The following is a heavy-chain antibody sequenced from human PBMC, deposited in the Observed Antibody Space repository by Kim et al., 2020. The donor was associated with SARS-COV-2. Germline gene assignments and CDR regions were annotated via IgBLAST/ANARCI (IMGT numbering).Heavy chain of an antibody. V-gene: IGHV3-30*18. J-gene: IGHJ6*02. D-gene: IGHD4-17*01. CDR1: GFTFSSYG. CDR3: AKDLTVYGDPRVDYYYYGMDV. Sequence: GGSLRLSCAASGFTFSSYGMHWVRQAPGKGLEWVAVISYDGSNKYYADSVKGRFTISRDNSKNTLYLQMNSLRAEDTAVYYCAKDLTVYGDPRVDYYYYGMDVWGQGTTVTVSS. CDR2: ISYDGSNK.